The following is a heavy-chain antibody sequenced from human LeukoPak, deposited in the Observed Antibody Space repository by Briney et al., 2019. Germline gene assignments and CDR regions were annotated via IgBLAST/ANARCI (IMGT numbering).Heavy chain of an antibody. V-gene: IGHV3-30*18. Sequence: GGSLRLSCATSGFSFNSYDMHWVRQAPGKGLEWVAIISYDGVTKYYADSVKGRLTVSRDNSKNTLYLQMNSLRAEDTAVYYCAKDRVQLWSFFDYWGQGTLVTVSS. CDR1: GFSFNSYD. J-gene: IGHJ4*02. D-gene: IGHD5-18*01. CDR2: ISYDGVTK. CDR3: AKDRVQLWSFFDY.